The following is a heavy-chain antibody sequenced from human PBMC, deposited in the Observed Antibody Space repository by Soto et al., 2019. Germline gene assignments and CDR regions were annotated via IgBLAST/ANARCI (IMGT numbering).Heavy chain of an antibody. CDR3: ARGSGYCSGGSCIRGSMDV. D-gene: IGHD2-15*01. V-gene: IGHV4-39*07. J-gene: IGHJ6*02. CDR2: IYYSGST. CDR1: GGSISSSSDY. Sequence: PSETLSLTCTVSGGSISSSSDYWGWIRQPPGKGLEWIGSIYYSGSTYYNPSLKSRVTISVDTSKNQFSLKLSSVTAADTAVYYCARGSGYCSGGSCIRGSMDVWGQGTTVTVSS.